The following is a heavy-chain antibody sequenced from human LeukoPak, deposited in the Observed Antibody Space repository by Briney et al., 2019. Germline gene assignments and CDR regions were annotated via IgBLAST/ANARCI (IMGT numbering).Heavy chain of an antibody. D-gene: IGHD3-10*01. CDR3: ATRRLWFGELHDY. Sequence: TSETLSLTCAVYGGSFSGYYWSWIRQPPGKGLEWIGEINHSGSTNYNPSLKSRVTISVDTSKNQFSLKLSSVTAADTAVYYCATRRLWFGELHDYWGQGTLVTVSS. J-gene: IGHJ4*02. CDR1: GGSFSGYY. V-gene: IGHV4-34*01. CDR2: INHSGST.